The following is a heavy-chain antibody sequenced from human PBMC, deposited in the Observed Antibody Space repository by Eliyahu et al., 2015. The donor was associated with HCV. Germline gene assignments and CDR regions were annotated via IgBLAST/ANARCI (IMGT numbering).Heavy chain of an antibody. D-gene: IGHD6-19*01. CDR2: IYSGGST. V-gene: IGHV3-53*01. CDR3: ARALAGTRDAFDI. Sequence: EVQLVESGGGLIQPGGSXRXXCAXSXFTVSSNYMSWVRQAPGKGLEWVSVIYSGGSTYYADSVKGRFTISRDNSKNTLYLQMNSLRAEDTAVYYCARALAGTRDAFDIWGQGTMVTVSS. CDR1: XFTVSSNY. J-gene: IGHJ3*02.